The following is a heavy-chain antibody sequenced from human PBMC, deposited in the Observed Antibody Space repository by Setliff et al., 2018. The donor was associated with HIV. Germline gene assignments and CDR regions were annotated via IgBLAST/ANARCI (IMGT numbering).Heavy chain of an antibody. CDR3: VRDLARVIAH. D-gene: IGHD2-21*01. J-gene: IGHJ4*02. CDR1: GFMFGVDL. V-gene: IGHV3-7*01. Sequence: GGSLRLSCAASGFMFGVDLVSWVRQTPGKGLEWVASVTPDGGDKYYANSMRGRFTISRDNGKNAVYLQMNSLTAEDTALYYCVRDLARVIAHWGQGTLVTVSS. CDR2: VTPDGGDK.